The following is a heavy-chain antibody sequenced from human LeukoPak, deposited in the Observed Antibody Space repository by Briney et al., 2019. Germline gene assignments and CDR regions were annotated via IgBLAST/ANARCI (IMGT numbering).Heavy chain of an antibody. Sequence: GGSLRLSCAASGFTVSSNYMSWVRQAPGKGLEWVSVIYSGGSTYYADSAKGRFTISRDNSKNTLYLQMNSLRAEDTAVYYCARDANSGSYLFDPWGQGTLVTVSS. D-gene: IGHD1-26*01. CDR1: GFTVSSNY. CDR3: ARDANSGSYLFDP. V-gene: IGHV3-53*01. CDR2: IYSGGST. J-gene: IGHJ5*02.